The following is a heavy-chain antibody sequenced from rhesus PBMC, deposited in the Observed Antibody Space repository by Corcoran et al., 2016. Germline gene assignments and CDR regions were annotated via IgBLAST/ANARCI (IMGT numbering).Heavy chain of an antibody. D-gene: IGHD6-25*01. CDR2: INGNSGST. CDR3: ARAYSGSLYWYFDL. Sequence: QLQLQESGPGLVKPSETLSLTCAVSGGSFSSYWWSWIRQPPGKGLEWIGEINGNSGSTNYTTSLRSRVTISKDASKNQFSLKLSSVTAADTAVYYCARAYSGSLYWYFDLWGPGTPITISS. V-gene: IGHV4-80*01. CDR1: GGSFSSYW. J-gene: IGHJ2*01.